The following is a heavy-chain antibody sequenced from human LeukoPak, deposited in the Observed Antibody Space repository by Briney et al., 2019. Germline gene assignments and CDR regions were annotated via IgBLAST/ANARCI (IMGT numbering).Heavy chain of an antibody. Sequence: PSETLSLTCTVSGGSTSSYYWSWIRQSPGKRLEWIGYIYFSGSTSGSTNYNPSLKSRVTISLDTSKNHFSLKLSSVTAADTAVYYCARTGYYGSGNHRAFDIWGQGTMVTVSS. CDR2: IYFSGSTSGST. V-gene: IGHV4-59*01. CDR1: GGSTSSYY. J-gene: IGHJ3*02. D-gene: IGHD3-10*01. CDR3: ARTGYYGSGNHRAFDI.